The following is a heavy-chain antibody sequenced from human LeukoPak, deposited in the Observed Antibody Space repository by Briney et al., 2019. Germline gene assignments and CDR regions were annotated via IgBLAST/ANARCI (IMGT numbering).Heavy chain of an antibody. Sequence: PSETLSLTCTVSGGSISSNYWSWIRQPPGKGLEWIGYVFYSENSNYNPSLKSRVTLSIDTSKNQFSLNLSSVTAADTAVYYCARHIYGAYYYMDVWGKGTTVTVSS. CDR3: ARHIYGAYYYMDV. D-gene: IGHD3-10*01. J-gene: IGHJ6*03. CDR2: VFYSENS. V-gene: IGHV4-59*08. CDR1: GGSISSNY.